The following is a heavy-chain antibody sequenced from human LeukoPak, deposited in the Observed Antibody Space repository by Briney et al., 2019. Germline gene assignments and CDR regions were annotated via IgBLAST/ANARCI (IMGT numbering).Heavy chain of an antibody. D-gene: IGHD2-21*01. Sequence: ASVKVSCKACGYTFTDYYVNWVRQDPGQGLEWAGWINPTSGGTSYAQKFQGRVTLTRDTSINTAYMDLSSLRYDDTAIYYCARGHSGDGYHFDYWGQGTLVAVSS. CDR1: GYTFTDYY. CDR3: ARGHSGDGYHFDY. V-gene: IGHV1-2*02. J-gene: IGHJ4*02. CDR2: INPTSGGT.